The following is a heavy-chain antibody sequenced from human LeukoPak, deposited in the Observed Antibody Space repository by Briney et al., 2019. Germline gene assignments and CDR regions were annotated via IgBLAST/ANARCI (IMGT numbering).Heavy chain of an antibody. J-gene: IGHJ4*02. Sequence: SETLSLTCTVSGGSISSYYWSWIRQPAGKGLEWIGRIYTSGSTNYNPSLKSRVTMSVDTSKNQFSLKLSSVTAADTAVYYCANGRAVAGKRYFDYWGQGTLVTVSS. D-gene: IGHD6-19*01. CDR1: GGSISSYY. V-gene: IGHV4-4*07. CDR2: IYTSGST. CDR3: ANGRAVAGKRYFDY.